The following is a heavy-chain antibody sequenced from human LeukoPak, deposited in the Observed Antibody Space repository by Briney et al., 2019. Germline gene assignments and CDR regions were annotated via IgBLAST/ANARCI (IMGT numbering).Heavy chain of an antibody. J-gene: IGHJ4*02. D-gene: IGHD6-19*01. Sequence: SETLSLTCTVSGGSISSYYWSWIRQPPGKGLEWIGYIYYSGSTYYNPSLKSRVTISVDTSKNQFSLKLNSVTAADTAVYYCARRISSGWNFDYWGQGTLVTVSS. CDR2: IYYSGST. V-gene: IGHV4-59*06. CDR3: ARRISSGWNFDY. CDR1: GGSISSYY.